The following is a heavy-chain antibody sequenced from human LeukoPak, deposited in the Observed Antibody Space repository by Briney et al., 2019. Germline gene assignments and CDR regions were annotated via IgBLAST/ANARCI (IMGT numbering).Heavy chain of an antibody. D-gene: IGHD3-22*01. CDR2: IYHSGST. CDR3: TRDPYYYDSSGYYSGIIWDWYFDL. J-gene: IGHJ2*01. Sequence: PSETLSLTCTVSGDSISSYYWSWIRQPPGKGLEWIGYIYHSGSTNYNPSLKNRVTISADTSKDQFSLKLASVTAADTAVYYCTRDPYYYDSSGYYSGIIWDWYFDLWGRGTLVTVSS. V-gene: IGHV4-59*01. CDR1: GDSISSYY.